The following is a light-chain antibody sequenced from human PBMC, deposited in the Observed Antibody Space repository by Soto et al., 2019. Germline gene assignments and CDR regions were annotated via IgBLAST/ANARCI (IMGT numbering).Light chain of an antibody. J-gene: IGKJ1*01. CDR1: QSVSSD. Sequence: EKVMTQSPATLSVSPGERATLSCRASQSVSSDLAWYQQKPGQAPRLLIYGASTRAAGVPVRFSGSGSGTEFTLTISRLESEDFAVYYCQQYNNGPPWTFGQGTKVDI. V-gene: IGKV3-15*01. CDR3: QQYNNGPPWT. CDR2: GAS.